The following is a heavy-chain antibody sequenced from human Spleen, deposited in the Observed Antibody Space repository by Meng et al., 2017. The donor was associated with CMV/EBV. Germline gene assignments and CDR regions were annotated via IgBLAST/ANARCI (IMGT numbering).Heavy chain of an antibody. CDR1: GGSFSGYY. V-gene: IGHV4-34*01. Sequence: SLTCAVYGGSFSGYYWSWIRQPPGKGLEWIGEINHSGSTNYNPSLKSRVTISLDTSKNQFSLKLSSVTAADTALYYCARDWAAGGFDPWGQGTLVTVPQ. J-gene: IGHJ5*02. D-gene: IGHD6-25*01. CDR3: ARDWAAGGFDP. CDR2: INHSGST.